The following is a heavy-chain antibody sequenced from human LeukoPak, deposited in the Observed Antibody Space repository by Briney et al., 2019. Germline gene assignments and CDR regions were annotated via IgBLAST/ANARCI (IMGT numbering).Heavy chain of an antibody. CDR2: IYYSGST. Sequence: PSETLSLTCTVSGGXISSYYWSWIRQPPGKGLEWIGYIYYSGSTNSNPSLKSRVTVSVDTSKNQFSLRLSFVTAADTAVYYCGRHEPYYYDSSDYWGYYFDYWGQGTLVTVSS. J-gene: IGHJ4*02. CDR3: GRHEPYYYDSSDYWGYYFDY. V-gene: IGHV4-59*08. D-gene: IGHD3-22*01. CDR1: GGXISSYY.